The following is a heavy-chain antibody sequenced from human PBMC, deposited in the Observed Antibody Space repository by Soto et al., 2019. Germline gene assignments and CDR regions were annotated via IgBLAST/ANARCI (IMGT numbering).Heavy chain of an antibody. CDR3: ARDLRINMVRDYYYGMDV. CDR2: IIPIFGTA. J-gene: IGHJ6*02. V-gene: IGHV1-69*13. Sequence: SVKVSCKASGGTFSSYAISWVRQATGQGLEWMGGIIPIFGTANYAQKFQGRVTITADESTSTAYMELSSLRSEDTAVYYCARDLRINMVRDYYYGMDVWGQGTTVTVS. D-gene: IGHD3-10*01. CDR1: GGTFSSYA.